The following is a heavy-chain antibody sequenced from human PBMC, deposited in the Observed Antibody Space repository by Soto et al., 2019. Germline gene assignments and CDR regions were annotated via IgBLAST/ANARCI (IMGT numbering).Heavy chain of an antibody. CDR2: IYYRGRT. V-gene: IGHV4-30-4*01. D-gene: IGHD2-21*01. CDR3: ARNYGGDYSDY. Sequence: PSEALSLTCTVSGGSISRGDHYWTWIRQPPGKGLEWIGCIYYRGRTYYSPALKTRVPLSVDTSQHPFSLELSSVTAPDPAVYYCARNYGGDYSDYWGQGALVT. CDR1: GGSISRGDHY. J-gene: IGHJ4*02.